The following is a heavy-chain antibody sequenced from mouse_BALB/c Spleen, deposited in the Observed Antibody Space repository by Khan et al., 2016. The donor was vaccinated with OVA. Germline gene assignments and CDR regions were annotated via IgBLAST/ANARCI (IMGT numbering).Heavy chain of an antibody. CDR2: INPSSGYT. V-gene: IGHV1-4*01. CDR1: GFTFTSYT. CDR3: ASKNRRAAY. J-gene: IGHJ2*01. Sequence: VQLQESGAELVKPGASVKMSCKASGFTFTSYTMHWVQQRPGQGLEWIGYINPSSGYTKYNQKFKDKATLTADKSSSTAYMQLSSLTSEDSAVYYCASKNRRAAYWGQGTTLTVSS.